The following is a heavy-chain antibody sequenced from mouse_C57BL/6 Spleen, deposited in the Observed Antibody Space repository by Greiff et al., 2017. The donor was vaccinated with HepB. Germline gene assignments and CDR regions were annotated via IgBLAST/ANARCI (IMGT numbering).Heavy chain of an antibody. CDR2: ISSGSSTI. CDR1: GFTFSDYG. J-gene: IGHJ2*01. CDR3: ARPSTAYYFAY. Sequence: DVKLVESGGGLVKPGGSLKLSCAASGFTFSDYGMHWVRQAPEKGLEWVAYISSGSSTIYYADTVKGRFTISRDHAKNTLFMQMTSLRSEDTAMYYCARPSTAYYFAYGGQGTTHSLL. V-gene: IGHV5-17*01. D-gene: IGHD1-2*01.